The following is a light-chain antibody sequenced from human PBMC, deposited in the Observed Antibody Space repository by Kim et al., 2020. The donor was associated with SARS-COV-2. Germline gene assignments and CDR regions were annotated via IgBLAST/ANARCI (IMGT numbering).Light chain of an antibody. CDR3: QKASGVPYT. V-gene: IGKV1-39*01. Sequence: SASIGDRVTITCRSSQNIATYVHWYQVKPGKAPKLLIYAASGLPRGVPSRFSGSGSGTDFTLTISGLQPEDFATYYCQKASGVPYTFGQGTKVEI. CDR1: QNIATY. CDR2: AAS. J-gene: IGKJ2*01.